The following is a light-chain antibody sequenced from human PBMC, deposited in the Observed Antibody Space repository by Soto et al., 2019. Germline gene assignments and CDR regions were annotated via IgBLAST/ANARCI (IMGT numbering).Light chain of an antibody. CDR1: QSISSC. CDR3: QQVKSYPRT. J-gene: IGKJ4*01. Sequence: DLQMTQSPSTLSASVGDRVTITCGASQSISSCLAWYQQKPGQAPKLLIYKASILEGGVPSRFRGRKAGTQFILTIDSLQPEDFATYYCQQVKSYPRTFGGGTKVDIK. CDR2: KAS. V-gene: IGKV1-5*03.